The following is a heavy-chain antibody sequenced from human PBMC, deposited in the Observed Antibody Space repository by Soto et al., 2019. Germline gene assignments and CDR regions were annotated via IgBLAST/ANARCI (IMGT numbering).Heavy chain of an antibody. D-gene: IGHD3-22*01. V-gene: IGHV4-31*03. CDR1: GGSISSGGYY. CDR2: IYYSGST. J-gene: IGHJ3*02. CDR3: ARDGHYYDSSGPLDAFDI. Sequence: QVQLQESGPGLVKPSQTLSLTCTVSGGSISSGGYYWSWIRQHPGKGLEWIGYIYYSGSTYYNPSLKSRVTISVETSKNQFSLKLSSVPAADTAVYYCARDGHYYDSSGPLDAFDIWGQGTMVTVSS.